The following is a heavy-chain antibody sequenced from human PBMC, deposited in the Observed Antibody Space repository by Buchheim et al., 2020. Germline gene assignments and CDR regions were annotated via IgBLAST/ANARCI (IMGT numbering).Heavy chain of an antibody. CDR2: IGGSSYRT. CDR1: GFTFSSYA. D-gene: IGHD2-2*01. J-gene: IGHJ4*02. V-gene: IGHV3-23*01. CDR3: AKGACNSTSCYAGGYFDN. Sequence: EVQLLESGGGLVQPGGSLRLSCAASGFTFSSYALNWVRQAPGKGLEWVSGIGGSSYRTYYADSVKGRITISRDISKNTLYLQMNSLRAEDTAVYYCAKGACNSTSCYAGGYFDNWGQGTL.